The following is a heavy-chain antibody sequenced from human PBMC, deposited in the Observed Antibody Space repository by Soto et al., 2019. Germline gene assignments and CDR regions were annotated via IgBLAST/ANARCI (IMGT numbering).Heavy chain of an antibody. V-gene: IGHV3-53*01. CDR1: GFTVSNNH. CDR3: AELLTTAASLDY. J-gene: IGHJ4*02. D-gene: IGHD3-9*01. Sequence: VQLVESGGGLIQPGGSLRLSCAASGFTVSNNHMTWVRQAAGKGLELVSFVHGGGSTSYADSVKGRFTISRDNSKNTLFLQMASLSSEDTAIYYCAELLTTAASLDYWGRGTLVTVSS. CDR2: VHGGGST.